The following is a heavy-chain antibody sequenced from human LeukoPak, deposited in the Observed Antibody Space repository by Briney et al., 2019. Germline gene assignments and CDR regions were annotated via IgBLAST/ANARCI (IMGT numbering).Heavy chain of an antibody. CDR2: VYNSGST. D-gene: IGHD4-11*01. Sequence: PSQTLSLTCIVSGGSISRGSYYWNWIRQPAGKGLEWMGRVYNSGSTYYNPSLKSRVTISVDRSKNQFSLKLSSVTAADTAVYYCAKTTVPHAFDIWGQGTMVTVSS. J-gene: IGHJ3*02. CDR3: AKTTVPHAFDI. V-gene: IGHV4-61*02. CDR1: GGSISRGSYY.